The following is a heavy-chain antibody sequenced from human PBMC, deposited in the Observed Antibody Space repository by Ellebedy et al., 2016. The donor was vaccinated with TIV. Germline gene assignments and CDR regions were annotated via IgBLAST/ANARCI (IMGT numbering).Heavy chain of an antibody. J-gene: IGHJ4*02. CDR3: AKAERGITIFGVVIDPKGRYYFDY. D-gene: IGHD3-3*01. CDR2: ISGGGGST. V-gene: IGHV3-23*01. CDR1: GFTFSSYV. Sequence: GESLKISXAASGFTFSSYVMSWVRQAPGKGLEWVSAISGGGGSTYFADSVKGRFTISRDNSKNTLYLQMNSLRAEDTAVYYCAKAERGITIFGVVIDPKGRYYFDYWGQGTLVTVSS.